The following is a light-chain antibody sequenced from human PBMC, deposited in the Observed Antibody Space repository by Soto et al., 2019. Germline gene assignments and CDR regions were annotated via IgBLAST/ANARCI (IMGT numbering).Light chain of an antibody. CDR2: AAS. CDR3: QQYGSSPYT. Sequence: EIVLTQSPGTLSLSPGEGATLSCRASQSVTSNCLAWYHQKPGQAPRLLIYAASSRLTGIPDRFSGSGSGTDFTLTISRLEPADFAVYYCQQYGSSPYTFGQGTKLEIK. J-gene: IGKJ2*01. CDR1: QSVTSNC. V-gene: IGKV3-20*01.